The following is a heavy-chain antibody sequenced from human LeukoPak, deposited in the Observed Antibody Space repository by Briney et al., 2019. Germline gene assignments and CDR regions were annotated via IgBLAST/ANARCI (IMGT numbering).Heavy chain of an antibody. Sequence: GGSLRLSCAASGFTVSSNYMSWVRQAPGKGLEWVSVIYSGGSTYYADSVKGRFTISRDNSKNTLYLQMNSLRAEDTAVYYCARDLENLSGSSSFDIWGQGTMVTVSS. CDR2: IYSGGST. D-gene: IGHD1-26*01. CDR3: ARDLENLSGSSSFDI. CDR1: GFTVSSNY. J-gene: IGHJ3*02. V-gene: IGHV3-66*01.